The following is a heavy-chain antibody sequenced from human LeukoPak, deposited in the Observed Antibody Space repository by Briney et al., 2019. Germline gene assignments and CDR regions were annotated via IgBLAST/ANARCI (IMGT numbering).Heavy chain of an antibody. D-gene: IGHD5-18*01. Sequence: ASVKVSCKASGYTFTSYGISWVRQAPGQGLEWMGWISAYNGNTNYAQKLQRKVNMTTDTSTSTAYMELRSLRSDDTAVYYCASTLHTAMDLWGQGTLVTVSS. V-gene: IGHV1-18*04. J-gene: IGHJ4*02. CDR2: ISAYNGNT. CDR1: GYTFTSYG. CDR3: ASTLHTAMDL.